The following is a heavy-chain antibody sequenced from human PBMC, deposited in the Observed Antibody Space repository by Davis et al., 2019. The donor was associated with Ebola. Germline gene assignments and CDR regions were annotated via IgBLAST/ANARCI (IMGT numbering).Heavy chain of an antibody. J-gene: IGHJ5*02. Sequence: GESLKIPCAASGFTFSDYYMSWIRQAPGKGLEWVSYISSSGSTIYYADSVKGRFTISRDNAKNSLYLQMNSLRAEDTAVYYCARDHGLEEWLVRSSWFDPWGQGTLVTVSS. CDR1: GFTFSDYY. D-gene: IGHD6-19*01. V-gene: IGHV3-11*01. CDR2: ISSSGSTI. CDR3: ARDHGLEEWLVRSSWFDP.